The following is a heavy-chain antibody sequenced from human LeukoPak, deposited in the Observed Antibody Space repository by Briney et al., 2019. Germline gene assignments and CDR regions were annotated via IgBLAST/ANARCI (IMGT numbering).Heavy chain of an antibody. J-gene: IGHJ4*02. V-gene: IGHV3-30*02. CDR2: IRFDGSNK. D-gene: IGHD2-21*01. Sequence: GGSLRLSCAASGFTFSSYGMHWVRQAPGKGLKWVAFIRFDGSNKYYADSVKGRFTISRDNSKNTLYLQMNSLRAEDTAVYYCAKDHADIVVVIAPLHYFDYWGQGTLVTVSS. CDR3: AKDHADIVVVIAPLHYFDY. CDR1: GFTFSSYG.